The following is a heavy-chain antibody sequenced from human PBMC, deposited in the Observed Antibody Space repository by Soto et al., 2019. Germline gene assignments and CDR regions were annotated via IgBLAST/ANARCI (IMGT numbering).Heavy chain of an antibody. V-gene: IGHV3-23*01. CDR1: TFTFSTYA. Sequence: PGGSLRLSCTTSTFTFSTYAMTWVRQAPGKGLQWVSSIWGSSHSTNYADSVKGRFTISRDNSKNTLYLQVNSLRIEDTAAYYCARDPNGDYIGAFDIWGQGIMVTVSS. CDR2: IWGSSHST. D-gene: IGHD4-17*01. CDR3: ARDPNGDYIGAFDI. J-gene: IGHJ3*02.